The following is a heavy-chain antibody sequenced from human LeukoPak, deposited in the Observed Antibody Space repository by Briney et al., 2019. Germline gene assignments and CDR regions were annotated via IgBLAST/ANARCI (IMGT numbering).Heavy chain of an antibody. D-gene: IGHD6-19*01. CDR1: GFTFSSYA. Sequence: GGSLRLSCAASGFTFSSYAMSWVRQAPGKGLEWVSAISGSGGSTYYADSVKGRSTISRDNSKNTLYLQMNSLRAEDTAVYYCAKAQWLVPYFDYWGQGTLVTVSS. V-gene: IGHV3-23*01. CDR2: ISGSGGST. J-gene: IGHJ4*02. CDR3: AKAQWLVPYFDY.